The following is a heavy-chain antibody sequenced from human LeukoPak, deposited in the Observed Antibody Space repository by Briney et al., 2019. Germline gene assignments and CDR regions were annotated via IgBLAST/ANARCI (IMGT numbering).Heavy chain of an antibody. J-gene: IGHJ4*02. V-gene: IGHV3-23*01. D-gene: IGHD3-22*01. CDR2: ISGSGGST. Sequence: GGSLRLSCAASGFTSSSYAMSWVRQAPGKGLEWVSAISGSGGSTYYADSVKGRFTISRDNSKNTLYLQMNSLRAEDTAVYYCAKDAFLLGGSNYFDYWGQGTLVTVSS. CDR3: AKDAFLLGGSNYFDY. CDR1: GFTSSSYA.